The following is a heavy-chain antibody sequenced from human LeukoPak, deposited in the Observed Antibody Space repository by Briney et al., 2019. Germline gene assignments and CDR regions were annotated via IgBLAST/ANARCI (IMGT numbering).Heavy chain of an antibody. D-gene: IGHD3-3*01. CDR2: ISSSSSYI. CDR3: ARAAELRFLEWLPESVDY. Sequence: GGSLRLSCAASGFTFSSYSMNWVRQAPGKGLEWVSSISSSSSYIYYADSVKGRFTISRDNAKNSLYLQMNSQRAEDTAVYYCARAAELRFLEWLPESVDYWGQGTLVTVSS. V-gene: IGHV3-21*01. CDR1: GFTFSSYS. J-gene: IGHJ4*02.